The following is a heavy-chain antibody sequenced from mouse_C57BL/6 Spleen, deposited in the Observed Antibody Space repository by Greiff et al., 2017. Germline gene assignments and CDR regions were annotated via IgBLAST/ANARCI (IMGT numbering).Heavy chain of an antibody. CDR3: ARAENYYGSSYYFDV. Sequence: QVQLQQPGTELVKPGASVKLSCKASGYTFTSYWMHWVKQRPGQGLEWIGNINPSNGGTNYNEKFKSKATLTVDKSSSTAYMQRSSLTSEDSAVYYCARAENYYGSSYYFDVWGTGTTVTVSS. D-gene: IGHD1-1*01. J-gene: IGHJ1*03. CDR1: GYTFTSYW. CDR2: INPSNGGT. V-gene: IGHV1-53*01.